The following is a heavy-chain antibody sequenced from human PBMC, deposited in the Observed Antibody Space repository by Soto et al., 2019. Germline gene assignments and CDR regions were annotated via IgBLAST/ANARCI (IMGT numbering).Heavy chain of an antibody. CDR2: ISSSSSYI. Sequence: RRLSCAASGFTFSSYSMNWVRQAPGKGLEWVSSISSSSSYIYYADSVKGRFTISRDNAKNSLYLQMNSLRAEDTAVYYCARDGYYDISGYYYLESLDYCGPGPLVTVSS. D-gene: IGHD3-22*01. J-gene: IGHJ4*02. CDR3: ARDGYYDISGYYYLESLDY. CDR1: GFTFSSYS. V-gene: IGHV3-21*01.